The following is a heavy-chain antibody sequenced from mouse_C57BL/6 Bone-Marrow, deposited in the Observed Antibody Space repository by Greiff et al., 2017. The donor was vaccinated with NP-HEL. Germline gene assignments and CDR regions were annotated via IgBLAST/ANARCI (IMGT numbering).Heavy chain of an antibody. V-gene: IGHV1-69*01. J-gene: IGHJ3*01. CDR1: GYTFTSYW. CDR2: IDPSDGYT. D-gene: IGHD2-4*01. Sequence: QVQLQQPGAELVMPGASVKLSCKASGYTFTSYWMHWVKQRPGQGLEWIGEIDPSDGYTNYNQKFKGKSTLTVDKSSSTAYMQLSSLASEDSSVYYCAREGGLRRFAYWGQGTLVTVSA. CDR3: AREGGLRRFAY.